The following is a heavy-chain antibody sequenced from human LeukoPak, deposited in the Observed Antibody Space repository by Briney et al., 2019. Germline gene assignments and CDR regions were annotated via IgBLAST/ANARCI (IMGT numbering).Heavy chain of an antibody. CDR2: INYNGST. V-gene: IGHV4-39*01. CDR1: GDSINNNNYY. CDR3: ARITDRTIFGEIMHGFDI. D-gene: IGHD3-3*01. J-gene: IGHJ3*02. Sequence: SETLSLTCTVSGDSINNNNYYWGWIRQPPGKGLVGIGYINYNGSTYYSPPLKSRGTISVDTSNNQLSLKLSSVTAADTAVYYCARITDRTIFGEIMHGFDIWGQGTPVTVSS.